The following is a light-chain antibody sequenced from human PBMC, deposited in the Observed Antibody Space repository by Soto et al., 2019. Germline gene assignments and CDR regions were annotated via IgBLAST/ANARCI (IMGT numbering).Light chain of an antibody. J-gene: IGKJ2*02. CDR2: DAS. V-gene: IGKV3-11*01. Sequence: DIVLIQSPATLSLSPGERATLSCRASQSVSTYLAWYQQKPGQAPRLLIHDASKRATDIPARFSGSGSGTEFTLTISSLEPEDFAVYYCQQRSNWPRGTFGQGTKVEMK. CDR3: QQRSNWPRGT. CDR1: QSVSTY.